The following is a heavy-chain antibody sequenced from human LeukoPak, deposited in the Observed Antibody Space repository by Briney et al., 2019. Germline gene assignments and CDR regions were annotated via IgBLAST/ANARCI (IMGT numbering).Heavy chain of an antibody. CDR2: IKQDGSEK. CDR3: AKTSLSDPSGHYYYMDV. Sequence: GGSLRLSCAASGFTFSSYWMSWVRQAPGKGLEWVANIKQDGSEKYYVDSVKGRFTISRDNAKNSLYLQLNNLRIEDTALYYCAKTSLSDPSGHYYYMDVWGKGTTVTVSS. J-gene: IGHJ6*03. V-gene: IGHV3-7*01. D-gene: IGHD3-3*01. CDR1: GFTFSSYW.